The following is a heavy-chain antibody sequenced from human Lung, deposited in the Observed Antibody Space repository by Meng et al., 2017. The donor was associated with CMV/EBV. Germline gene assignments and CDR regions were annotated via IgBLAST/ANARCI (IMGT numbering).Heavy chain of an antibody. CDR1: GYSCSGCY. CDR2: VNPIYDDT. Sequence: SCQASGYSCSGCYLNWARQDNGHGLEWRGRVNPIYDDTQLAQKFEGRTTVTRGATITPALMEVTRLRPDDTAVDYCAKLSDNGWSSWGPGTLVTVSS. J-gene: IGHJ4*01. CDR3: AKLSDNGWSS. V-gene: IGHV1-2*02. D-gene: IGHD6-19*01.